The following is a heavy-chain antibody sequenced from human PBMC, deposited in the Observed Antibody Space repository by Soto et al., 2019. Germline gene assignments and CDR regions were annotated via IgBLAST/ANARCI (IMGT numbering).Heavy chain of an antibody. D-gene: IGHD6-19*01. Sequence: TSETLSLTCTVSGGSISSSSYYWGWIRQPPGKGLEWIGSIYYSGSTYYNPSLKSRVTISVDTSKNQFSLKLSSVTAADTAVYYCARIRGRGWYWRDYFDYWGQGTLVTGSS. J-gene: IGHJ4*02. CDR2: IYYSGST. CDR1: GGSISSSSYY. V-gene: IGHV4-39*01. CDR3: ARIRGRGWYWRDYFDY.